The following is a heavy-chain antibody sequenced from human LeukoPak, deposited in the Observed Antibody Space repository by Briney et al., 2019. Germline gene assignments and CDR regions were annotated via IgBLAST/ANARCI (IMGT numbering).Heavy chain of an antibody. J-gene: IGHJ4*02. CDR2: ISYDGSNK. CDR1: GFTFSSYG. CDR3: AKEAISGQYHTAIFDY. Sequence: PGRSLRLSCAASGFTFSSYGMHWVRQAPGKGLEWVAVISYDGSNKYYADSVKGRFTISRDNSKNTLYLQMNSLRAEDTAVYYCAKEAISGQYHTAIFDYWGQGTLVTVS. V-gene: IGHV3-30*18. D-gene: IGHD5-18*01.